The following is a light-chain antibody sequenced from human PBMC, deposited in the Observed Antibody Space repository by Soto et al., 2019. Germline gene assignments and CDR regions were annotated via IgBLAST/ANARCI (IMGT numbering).Light chain of an antibody. CDR2: VGTGGIVG. CDR3: GADHGSGSNLVV. Sequence: QSVLTQPPSASASLGASGTLTCTLSSGYSNYKVDWYQQRPGKGPRFVMRVGTGGIVGSKGDGIPDRFSVLGSGLNRYLTIKNIQEEDESDYHCGADHGSGSNLVVFGGGTKLTVL. CDR1: SGYSNYK. V-gene: IGLV9-49*01. J-gene: IGLJ2*01.